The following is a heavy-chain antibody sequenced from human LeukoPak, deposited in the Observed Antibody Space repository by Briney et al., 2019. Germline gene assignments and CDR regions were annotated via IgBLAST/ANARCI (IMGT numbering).Heavy chain of an antibody. V-gene: IGHV3-23*01. J-gene: IGHJ4*02. CDR2: ISGSGGST. D-gene: IGHD2-21*02. CDR1: GFTFDNYA. CDR3: AKDRGVTPFDY. Sequence: PGGSLRLSCAASGFTFDNYAMHWVRQAPGKGLEWVSLISGSGGSTYYAESVKDRFTISRDNSKNTVYLQMNSLRAEDTAVYYCAKDRGVTPFDYWGQGTLVTVSS.